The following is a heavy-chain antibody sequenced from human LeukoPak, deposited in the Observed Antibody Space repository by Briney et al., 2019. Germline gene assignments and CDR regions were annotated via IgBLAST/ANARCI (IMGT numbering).Heavy chain of an antibody. Sequence: PSETLSLTCTVSGGSISSSSYYWGWIRQPPGKGLEWIGSIYYSGSTYYNPTLKSRVTISVDTSKNQFSLKLSSVTAADTAVYYCARHSLVATILDYWGQGTLVTVSS. D-gene: IGHD5-24*01. V-gene: IGHV4-39*01. CDR3: ARHSLVATILDY. CDR2: IYYSGST. J-gene: IGHJ4*02. CDR1: GGSISSSSYY.